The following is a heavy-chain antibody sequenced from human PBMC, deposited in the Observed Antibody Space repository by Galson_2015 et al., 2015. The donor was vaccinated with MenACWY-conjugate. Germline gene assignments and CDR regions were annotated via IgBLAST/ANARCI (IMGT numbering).Heavy chain of an antibody. CDR3: AWDTRGHFDY. Sequence: SLRLSCAVSGFAFSSYWMSWVRQAPGKGLEWVANIKQDGREKNYVDSVKGRFTISRDNADNSVYLQMDSLRVEDTAVYYCAWDTRGHFDYWGQGTLVTFSS. CDR1: GFAFSSYW. CDR2: IKQDGREK. J-gene: IGHJ4*02. V-gene: IGHV3-7*03.